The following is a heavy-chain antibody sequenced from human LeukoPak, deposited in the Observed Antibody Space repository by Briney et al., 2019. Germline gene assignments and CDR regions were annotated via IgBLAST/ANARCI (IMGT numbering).Heavy chain of an antibody. D-gene: IGHD6-13*01. Sequence: PGRSLRLSCAASGFTFSNSAMHWVRQAPGKGLEWVAVISYDGSNKYYADSVKGRFTISRDNSKNTLYLQMNSLRGEDTAVYYCAKRAAADNWGQGTLVTVSS. CDR2: ISYDGSNK. CDR3: AKRAAADN. V-gene: IGHV3-30-3*01. J-gene: IGHJ4*02. CDR1: GFTFSNSA.